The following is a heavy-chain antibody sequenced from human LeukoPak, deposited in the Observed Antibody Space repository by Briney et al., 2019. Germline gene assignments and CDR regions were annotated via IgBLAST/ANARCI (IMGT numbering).Heavy chain of an antibody. Sequence: AGGSLRLSCAVSGFTVSSNYMSWVRQAPGKGLEWVSLIYGGSNTQYAASVKGRFTISRDSSKNTLYLQMNSLRAEDTAVYYCARDLFGTYDSDYWGQGILVTVSS. CDR3: ARDLFGTYDSDY. J-gene: IGHJ4*02. V-gene: IGHV3-53*01. CDR1: GFTVSSNY. CDR2: IYGGSNT. D-gene: IGHD5-12*01.